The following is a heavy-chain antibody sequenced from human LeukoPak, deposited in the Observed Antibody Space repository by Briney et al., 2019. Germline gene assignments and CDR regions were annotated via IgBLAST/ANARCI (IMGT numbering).Heavy chain of an antibody. J-gene: IGHJ6*02. CDR3: ARDAVDTANAV. Sequence: GGSLRLSCADSGFNFSNYYMSWVRQAPGKGLEWVANIEQDGSEKYYVDSVKGRFTISRDNVKNSLYLQMNSLRAEDTAVYYCARDAVDTANAVWGQGTTVTVSS. V-gene: IGHV3-7*01. D-gene: IGHD5-18*01. CDR1: GFNFSNYY. CDR2: IEQDGSEK.